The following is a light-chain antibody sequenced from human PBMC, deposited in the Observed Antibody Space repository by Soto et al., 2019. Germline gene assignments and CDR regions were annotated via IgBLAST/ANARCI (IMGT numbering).Light chain of an antibody. J-gene: IGKJ3*01. Sequence: DIVLTQSPGTLSLSPGERVTLSCRASQIVTSDYLAWYQQKPGQAPRLLIYGASYRATGIPDRFSGSGSGTEFTLTISRLEPEDFAVYYCQQYDTPPFTFGPGTKVDIK. CDR1: QIVTSDY. CDR2: GAS. CDR3: QQYDTPPFT. V-gene: IGKV3-20*01.